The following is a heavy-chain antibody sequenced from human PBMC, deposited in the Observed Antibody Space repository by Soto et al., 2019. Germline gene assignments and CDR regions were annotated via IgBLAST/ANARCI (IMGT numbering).Heavy chain of an antibody. CDR2: IYYSGST. D-gene: IGHD4-17*01. V-gene: IGHV4-59*08. CDR1: GGSISSYY. J-gene: IGHJ5*02. CDR3: ARASTVTTRGSRNNWFDP. Sequence: SETLSLTCTVSGGSISSYYWSWILQPPGKGLEWIGYIYYSGSTNYNPSLKSRVTISVDTSKNQFSLKLSSVTAADTAVYYCARASTVTTRGSRNNWFDPWGQGTLVTVS.